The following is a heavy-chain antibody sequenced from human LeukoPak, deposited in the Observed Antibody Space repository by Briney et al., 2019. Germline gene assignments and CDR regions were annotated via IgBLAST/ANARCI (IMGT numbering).Heavy chain of an antibody. CDR3: ARETRTETRNKNVDIVATISWFRTKKTYYYYYMDV. CDR1: GFTFDDYA. V-gene: IGHV3-9*01. Sequence: GGSLRLSCAASGFTFDDYAMHWVRQAPGKGLEWVSGISWNSGSIGYADSVKGRFTISRDNAKNSLYLQMNSLRAEDTALYYCARETRTETRNKNVDIVATISWFRTKKTYYYYYMDVWGKGTTVTVSS. D-gene: IGHD5-12*01. CDR2: ISWNSGSI. J-gene: IGHJ6*03.